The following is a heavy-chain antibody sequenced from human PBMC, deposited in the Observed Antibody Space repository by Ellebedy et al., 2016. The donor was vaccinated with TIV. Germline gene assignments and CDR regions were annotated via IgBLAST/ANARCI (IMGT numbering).Heavy chain of an antibody. CDR2: INAQVNAR. Sequence: GESLKISXAASGFSFSNYAFNWVRQAPGKGLEWVSYINAQVNARYYADSVQGRFSISRDNSKNTMYLQMNSLRAEDTAVYYCAAGLFWSGIYWGQGILVTVS. CDR3: AAGLFWSGIY. D-gene: IGHD3-3*01. V-gene: IGHV3-48*01. J-gene: IGHJ4*02. CDR1: GFSFSNYA.